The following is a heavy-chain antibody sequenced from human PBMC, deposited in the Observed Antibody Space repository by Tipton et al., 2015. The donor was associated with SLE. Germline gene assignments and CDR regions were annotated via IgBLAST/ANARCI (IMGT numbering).Heavy chain of an antibody. Sequence: TLSLTCAVYDGSFSGYCWSWIRQPPGKGLEWIGEINHSGTTNYDPSLKSRVTISGDTSKNQFSLKLSSVTAADTAVYYCGGDPFRGLAVAASAYWGQGTLVTVSS. V-gene: IGHV4-34*01. CDR1: DGSFSGYC. D-gene: IGHD6-19*01. J-gene: IGHJ4*02. CDR3: GGDPFRGLAVAASAY. CDR2: INHSGTT.